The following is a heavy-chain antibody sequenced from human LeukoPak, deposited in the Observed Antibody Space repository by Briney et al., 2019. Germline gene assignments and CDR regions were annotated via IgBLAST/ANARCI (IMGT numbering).Heavy chain of an antibody. D-gene: IGHD2-15*01. Sequence: SVKVSCKASGGTFSSYAISWVRQAPGQGLEWMGGIIPIFGTANYAQKFQGRVTITADESTSTAYMELSSLRSEDTAVYYGARSLDVVVVAATSSYYFDYWGQGTLLTVSS. V-gene: IGHV1-69*13. CDR2: IIPIFGTA. CDR3: ARSLDVVVVAATSSYYFDY. J-gene: IGHJ4*02. CDR1: GGTFSSYA.